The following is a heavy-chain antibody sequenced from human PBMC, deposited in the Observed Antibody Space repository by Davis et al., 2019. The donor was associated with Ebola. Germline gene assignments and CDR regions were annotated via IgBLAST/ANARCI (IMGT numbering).Heavy chain of an antibody. V-gene: IGHV4-31*03. D-gene: IGHD3-3*01. CDR3: ARDPSLITIFGAYNWFDP. CDR2: IYYSGST. Sequence: PSETLSLTCTVSGGSISSGGYYWSWIRQHPGKGLEWIGYIYYSGSTYYNPSLKSRVTISVDTSKNQVSLKLSSVTAADTAVYYCARDPSLITIFGAYNWFDPWGQGTLVTVSS. J-gene: IGHJ5*02. CDR1: GGSISSGGYY.